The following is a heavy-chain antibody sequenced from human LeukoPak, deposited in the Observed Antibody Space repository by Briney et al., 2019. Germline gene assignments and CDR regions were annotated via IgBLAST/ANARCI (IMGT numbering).Heavy chain of an antibody. J-gene: IGHJ5*02. CDR1: GGSIRSSYYY. Sequence: SETLSLTCTVSGGSIRSSYYYWGWIRQPPGKGLEWIGSIYDSGSTYYNPSLKSRVTISVDTSKNQFSLKLSSVTAADTAVYYCARGYYDRGLDPWGQGTLVTVSS. CDR2: IYDSGST. D-gene: IGHD3-22*01. V-gene: IGHV4-39*07. CDR3: ARGYYDRGLDP.